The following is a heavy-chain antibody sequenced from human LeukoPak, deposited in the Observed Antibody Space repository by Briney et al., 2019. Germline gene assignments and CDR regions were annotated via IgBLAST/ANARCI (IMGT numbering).Heavy chain of an antibody. CDR1: GYTFTGYY. CDR3: ARDRDSSGWHVADY. D-gene: IGHD6-19*01. CDR2: INSNSGDT. V-gene: IGHV1-2*02. J-gene: IGHJ4*02. Sequence: ASVKVSCKASGYTFTGYYMHWLRQAPGQGLEWMGWINSNSGDTNYAQKFQGRVTMTTDTPTSTAYMEMRSLRSDDTAVYYCARDRDSSGWHVADYWGQGTLVTVSS.